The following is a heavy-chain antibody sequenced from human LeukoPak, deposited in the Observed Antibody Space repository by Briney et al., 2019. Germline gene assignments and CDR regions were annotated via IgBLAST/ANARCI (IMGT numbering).Heavy chain of an antibody. Sequence: GGSLRLSCAASGFTFSSYWMSWVRQAPGKGLEWVSYISSSSSTIYYADSVKGRFTISRDNAKNSLYLQMNSLRDEDTAVYYCARDISGYSSGGDIGYWGQGTLVTVSS. CDR1: GFTFSSYW. CDR2: ISSSSSTI. J-gene: IGHJ4*02. CDR3: ARDISGYSSGGDIGY. V-gene: IGHV3-48*02. D-gene: IGHD6-25*01.